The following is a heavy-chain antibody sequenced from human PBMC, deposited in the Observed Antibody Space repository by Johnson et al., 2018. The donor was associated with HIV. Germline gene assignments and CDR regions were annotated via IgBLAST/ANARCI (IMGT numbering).Heavy chain of an antibody. CDR2: ISSNGGST. V-gene: IGHV3-64*01. CDR1: GFTFSSYA. CDR3: ARRDNDAFDS. Sequence: VQLVESGGGLVQPGGSLRLSCAASGFTFSSYAMHWVRQAPGKGLEYVSAISSNGGSTYYANSVKGRFTISRDNSKNTLYLQMGSLRAEDMAVYYCARRDNDAFDSWGQGTMVTVSS. J-gene: IGHJ3*02.